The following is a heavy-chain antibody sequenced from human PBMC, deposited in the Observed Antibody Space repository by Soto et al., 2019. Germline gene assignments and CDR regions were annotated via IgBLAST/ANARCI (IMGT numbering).Heavy chain of an antibody. V-gene: IGHV1-69*18. CDR2: IIPNFGTP. CDR3: ARDGRSSSYDF. Sequence: QVQLVQSGAEVKKPGSSVKVSCKSSGGTFSTYGINWVRQAPGQGLEWMGMIIPNFGTPTYAQKFRGRVSITADEYTSTAYMELSSLTSDDTAFYYCARDGRSSSYDFWGQGTLVTVS. D-gene: IGHD6-13*01. J-gene: IGHJ4*02. CDR1: GGTFSTYG.